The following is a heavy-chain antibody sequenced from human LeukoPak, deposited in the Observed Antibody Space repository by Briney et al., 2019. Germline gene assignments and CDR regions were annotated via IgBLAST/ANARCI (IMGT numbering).Heavy chain of an antibody. CDR1: GFAFGSNW. Sequence: GGSLRLSCAASGFAFGSNWMHWVRQAPGKGLVWVSHISPDARTITYAAFVKGRFTISRDNAKNTLYLQMNSLRAEDTALYYCVRGQATAWGLDYWGQGALVTVSS. J-gene: IGHJ4*02. CDR2: ISPDARTI. CDR3: VRGQATAWGLDY. D-gene: IGHD6-13*01. V-gene: IGHV3-74*01.